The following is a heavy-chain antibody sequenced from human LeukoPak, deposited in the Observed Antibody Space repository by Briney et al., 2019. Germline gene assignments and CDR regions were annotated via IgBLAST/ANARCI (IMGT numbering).Heavy chain of an antibody. CDR3: AKVPTPDPDIVVVPAALAWTLSH. V-gene: IGHV3-30*02. D-gene: IGHD2-2*01. J-gene: IGHJ4*02. CDR1: GFTFSSYG. Sequence: QSGGSLRLSCAASGFTFSSYGMHWVRQAPGKGLEWVAFIRNDGSNKYYADSVKGRFTISRDNSKNTLYLQMNSLRAEDTAVYYCAKVPTPDPDIVVVPAALAWTLSHWGQGTLVTVSS. CDR2: IRNDGSNK.